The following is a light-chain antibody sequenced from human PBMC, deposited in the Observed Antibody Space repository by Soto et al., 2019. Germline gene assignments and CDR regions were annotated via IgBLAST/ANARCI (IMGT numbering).Light chain of an antibody. J-gene: IGKJ5*01. V-gene: IGKV3-20*01. CDR1: QSVSSTY. Sequence: EIVLTQSPGTLSLSPGERATLSCRASQSVSSTYLAWYQQKPGQAPRLLIYGASSMATGIPDRFSGSGSGTDFTLTISRLEPEDFAVFYWQQFGSSPPITFGQGTRLEIK. CDR3: QQFGSSPPIT. CDR2: GAS.